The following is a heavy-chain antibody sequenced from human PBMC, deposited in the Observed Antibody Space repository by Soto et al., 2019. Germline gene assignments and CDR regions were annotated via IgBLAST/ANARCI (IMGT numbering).Heavy chain of an antibody. V-gene: IGHV4-59*01. CDR2: MLSNGIS. J-gene: IGHJ5*02. D-gene: IGHD3-16*01. Sequence: SETLSLTCTVSGASMNNYYGSWVRQTPGKGLEWIGYMLSNGISNYNSSLKSRVSISVDTSKNQFSLKLTSVTAADTAIYYCVRSGHTFGGVPWGQGTLVTVSS. CDR3: VRSGHTFGGVP. CDR1: GASMNNYY.